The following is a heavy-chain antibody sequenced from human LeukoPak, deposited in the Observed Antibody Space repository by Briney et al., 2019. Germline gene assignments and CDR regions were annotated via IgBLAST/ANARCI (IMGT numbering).Heavy chain of an antibody. CDR1: GGTFSAYS. Sequence: PSETLSLTCAVYGGTFSAYSWSWIRQSPGEGLEWIGEINHRGSTNYNPSLKSRLTISVDTSKNQIALKLSSVTAADTAVYYCARDYPLPLDHWGQGTLVTVSS. CDR3: ARDYPLPLDH. CDR2: INHRGST. D-gene: IGHD2-15*01. V-gene: IGHV4-34*01. J-gene: IGHJ4*02.